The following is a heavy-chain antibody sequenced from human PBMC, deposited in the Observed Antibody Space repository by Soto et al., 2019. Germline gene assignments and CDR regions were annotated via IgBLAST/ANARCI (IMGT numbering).Heavy chain of an antibody. CDR1: GFTFSSYA. Sequence: EVQLLESGGGLVQPGGSLRLSCAASGFTFSSYAMRWVRQAPGKGLEWVSAISGSGGSTYYADFVKGRFTISRDNSKNRLYLQMKGLRAEDTAVYYCAKDLGSYYYDSSPDYWGQGTLVTVSS. CDR2: ISGSGGST. D-gene: IGHD3-22*01. V-gene: IGHV3-23*01. CDR3: AKDLGSYYYDSSPDY. J-gene: IGHJ4*02.